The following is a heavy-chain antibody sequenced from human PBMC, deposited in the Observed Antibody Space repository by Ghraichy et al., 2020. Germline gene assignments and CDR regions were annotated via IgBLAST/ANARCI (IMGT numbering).Heavy chain of an antibody. CDR3: ARGYGSGRNWFDP. J-gene: IGHJ5*02. CDR2: ISSSSSTI. Sequence: GGSLRLSCAASEFIFSTYNMNWVRQAPGRGLEWVSYISSSSSTIHYADSVKGRFTISRANAKKSMYLQMNSLRAEDTAVYYCARGYGSGRNWFDPWGQGTLVTVSS. CDR1: EFIFSTYN. V-gene: IGHV3-48*01. D-gene: IGHD3-10*01.